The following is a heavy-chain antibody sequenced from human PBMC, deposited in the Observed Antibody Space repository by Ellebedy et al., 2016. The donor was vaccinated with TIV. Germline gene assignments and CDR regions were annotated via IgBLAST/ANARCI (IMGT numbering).Heavy chain of an antibody. CDR2: ISGSGGST. V-gene: IGHV3-23*01. Sequence: GESLKISXAASGFTFSSYAMSWVRQAPGKGLEWVSAISGSGGSTYYADSVKGRFTISRDNSKNTLYLQMNSLRAEDTAVYYCAKAPDYGDYVRLLFGAFDIWGQGTMVTVSS. CDR3: AKAPDYGDYVRLLFGAFDI. J-gene: IGHJ3*02. CDR1: GFTFSSYA. D-gene: IGHD4-17*01.